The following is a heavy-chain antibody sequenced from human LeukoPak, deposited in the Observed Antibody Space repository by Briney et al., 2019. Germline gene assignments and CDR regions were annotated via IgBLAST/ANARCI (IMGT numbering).Heavy chain of an antibody. CDR1: GYTFTGYY. Sequence: GASVTVSCKASGYTFTGYYMHWVRQAPGQGLEWMGWINPNSGGTNYAQKFQGRVTMTRDTSTSTVYMELSSLRSEDTAVYYCARESLRVLGIEYYFDYWGQGTLVTVSS. CDR2: INPNSGGT. V-gene: IGHV1-2*02. J-gene: IGHJ4*02. D-gene: IGHD2-21*01. CDR3: ARESLRVLGIEYYFDY.